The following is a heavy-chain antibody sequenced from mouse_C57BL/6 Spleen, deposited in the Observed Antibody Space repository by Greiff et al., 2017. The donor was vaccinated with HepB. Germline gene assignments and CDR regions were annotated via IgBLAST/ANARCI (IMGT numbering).Heavy chain of an antibody. CDR3: ARDSSYDFDV. V-gene: IGHV1-64*01. Sequence: VKLQQPGAELVKPGASVKLSCKASGYTFTSYWMHWVKQRPGQGLEWIGMIHPNSGSTNYNEKFKSKATLTVDKSSSTAYMQLSSLTSEDSAVYYCARDSSYDFDVWGTGTTVTVSS. CDR1: GYTFTSYW. J-gene: IGHJ1*03. CDR2: IHPNSGST. D-gene: IGHD1-1*01.